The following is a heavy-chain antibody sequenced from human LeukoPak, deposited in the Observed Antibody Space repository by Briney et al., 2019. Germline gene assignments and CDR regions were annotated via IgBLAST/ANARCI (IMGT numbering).Heavy chain of an antibody. CDR3: AGGIAAAGLPN. Sequence: SETLSLTCTVSGGSISSYYWSWIRQPPGKGLEWIGYIYYSGSTNYNPSLKSRVTISVDTSKNQFSLHLNSVTPEDTAVYYCAGGIAAAGLPNWGQGTLVTVSS. J-gene: IGHJ4*02. CDR2: IYYSGST. D-gene: IGHD6-13*01. V-gene: IGHV4-59*12. CDR1: GGSISSYY.